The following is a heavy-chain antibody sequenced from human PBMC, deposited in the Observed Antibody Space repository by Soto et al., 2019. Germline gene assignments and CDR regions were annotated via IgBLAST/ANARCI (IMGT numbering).Heavy chain of an antibody. CDR1: GFTFSSYS. J-gene: IGHJ5*02. Sequence: EVQLVESGGGLVKPGGSLRLSCAASGFTFSSYSMNWVRQAPGKGLEWVSSISSSSSYIYYADSVKGRFTISRDNAKNSLYLQMNSLRAEDTAVYYCARDTATPNGNWFDPWGQGTLVTVSS. V-gene: IGHV3-21*01. CDR3: ARDTATPNGNWFDP. D-gene: IGHD6-25*01. CDR2: ISSSSSYI.